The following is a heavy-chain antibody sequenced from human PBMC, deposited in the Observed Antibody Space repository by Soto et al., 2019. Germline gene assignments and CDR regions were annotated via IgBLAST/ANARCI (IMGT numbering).Heavy chain of an antibody. V-gene: IGHV3-73*01. Sequence: PGGSLRLSCAASGFTFSGSAMHWVRQASGKGLEWVGRIRSKANSYATAYAASVKGRFTISRDDSKNTAYLQMNSLKTEDTAVHYCTRSVDFWGSYPDYAYYYGMDVWGQGTMVTVSS. CDR1: GFTFSGSA. CDR3: TRSVDFWGSYPDYAYYYGMDV. J-gene: IGHJ6*02. CDR2: IRSKANSYAT. D-gene: IGHD3-3*01.